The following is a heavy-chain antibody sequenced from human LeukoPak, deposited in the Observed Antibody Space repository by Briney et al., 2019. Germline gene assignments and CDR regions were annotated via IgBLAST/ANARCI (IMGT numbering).Heavy chain of an antibody. J-gene: IGHJ4*02. V-gene: IGHV1-2*02. Sequence: ASVKVSCKASGYTFTGYYMHWVRQAPGQGLEWMGWINPNSGGTNYAQKFQGRVTMTRDTSISTAYMELRRLRSDDTAVYYCARAQTSIVVVIYYFDYWGQGTLVTVSS. CDR1: GYTFTGYY. CDR3: ARAQTSIVVVIYYFDY. D-gene: IGHD3-22*01. CDR2: INPNSGGT.